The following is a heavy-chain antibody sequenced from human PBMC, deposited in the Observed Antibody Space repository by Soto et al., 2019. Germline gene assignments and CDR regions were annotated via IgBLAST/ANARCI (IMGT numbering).Heavy chain of an antibody. V-gene: IGHV4-39*01. J-gene: IGHJ5*02. D-gene: IGHD1-7*01. CDR3: ARHSTGYNLNCEGWFDT. CDR2: LYYSGST. Sequence: PPGQGLAWIGSLYYSGSTYYNPSLKSRVTISVDTSKNQFSLKLSSVTAADTAVYYCARHSTGYNLNCEGWFDTWGQGTLVTVSS.